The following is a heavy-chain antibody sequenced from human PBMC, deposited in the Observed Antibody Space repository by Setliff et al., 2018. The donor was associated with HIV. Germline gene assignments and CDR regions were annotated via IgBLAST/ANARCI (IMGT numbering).Heavy chain of an antibody. D-gene: IGHD1-26*01. V-gene: IGHV3-7*01. Sequence: GGSLRLSCAAFGFTFSSYWINWVRQAPGKGLEWVANIKQDGSEEYYMDSVKGRFTISRDNAKNSLYLQLNSLRAEDTAVYYCARDRGGSYTPLDFWGQGTLVTVSS. CDR1: GFTFSSYW. J-gene: IGHJ4*02. CDR2: IKQDGSEE. CDR3: ARDRGGSYTPLDF.